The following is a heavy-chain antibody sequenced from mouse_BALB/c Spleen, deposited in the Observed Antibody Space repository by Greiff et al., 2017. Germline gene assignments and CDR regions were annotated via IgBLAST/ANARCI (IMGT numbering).Heavy chain of an antibody. CDR2: INPGSGGT. CDR1: GYAFTNYL. Sequence: VQLQQSGAELVRPGTSVKVSCKASGYAFTNYLIEWVKQRPGQGLEWIGVINPGSGGTNYNEKFKGKATLTADKSSSTAYMQLSSLTSDDSVVYFCARSGGYSLDYWGQGTTLTVSS. V-gene: IGHV1-54*03. D-gene: IGHD1-1*02. CDR3: ARSGGYSLDY. J-gene: IGHJ2*01.